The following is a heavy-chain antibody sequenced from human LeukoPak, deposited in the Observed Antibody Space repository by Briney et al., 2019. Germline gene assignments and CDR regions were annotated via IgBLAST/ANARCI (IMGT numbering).Heavy chain of an antibody. D-gene: IGHD2-8*01. CDR3: ARGNGILVLLRGSYDY. CDR2: IYTSGST. J-gene: IGHJ4*02. Sequence: SQTLSLTCTVSGGSISSGSYYWSWIRQPAGKGLEWIGRIYTSGSTNYNPSLKSRVTISVDTSKNQFSLKLSSVTAADTAVYYCARGNGILVLLRGSYDYWGQGTLVTVSS. V-gene: IGHV4-61*02. CDR1: GGSISSGSYY.